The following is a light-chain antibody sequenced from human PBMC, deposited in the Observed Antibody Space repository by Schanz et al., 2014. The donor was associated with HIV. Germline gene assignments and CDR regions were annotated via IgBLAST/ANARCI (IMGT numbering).Light chain of an antibody. J-gene: IGLJ3*02. Sequence: QSVLTQPPSVSAAPGQRVTISCSGSNSNIGNNYVSWYQQLPGTAPKLLIFDNHKRPSGIPDRFSGSKSGTSATLGITGLQTGDEADYYCGTWDSSLSAEVFGGGTKLTVL. V-gene: IGLV1-51*01. CDR2: DNH. CDR3: GTWDSSLSAEV. CDR1: NSNIGNNY.